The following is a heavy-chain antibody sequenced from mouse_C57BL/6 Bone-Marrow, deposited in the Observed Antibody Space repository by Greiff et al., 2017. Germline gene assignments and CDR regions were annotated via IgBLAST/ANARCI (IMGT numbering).Heavy chain of an antibody. Sequence: EVQLQQSGAELVRPGASVKLSCTASGFNIKDDYMHWVKQRPEQGLEWIGWIDPENGDTEYASKFQGKATITADTSSNTAYLQLSSLTSEDTAVYYCTTLYYYWSSSYSFDYWGQGTTLTVSS. D-gene: IGHD1-1*01. V-gene: IGHV14-4*01. J-gene: IGHJ2*01. CDR2: IDPENGDT. CDR1: GFNIKDDY. CDR3: TTLYYYWSSSYSFDY.